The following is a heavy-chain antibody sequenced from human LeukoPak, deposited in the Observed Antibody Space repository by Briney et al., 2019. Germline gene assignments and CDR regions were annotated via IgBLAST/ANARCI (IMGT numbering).Heavy chain of an antibody. CDR1: GFTFSSYS. V-gene: IGHV3-21*01. CDR3: ARDLTPLIQLWPRSLDYNYGMDV. Sequence: GGSLRLSCAASGFTFSSYSMNWVRQAPGKGLEWVSSISSSSSYIYYADSVKGRFTISRDNAKNSLYLQMNSLRAEDTAVYYCARDLTPLIQLWPRSLDYNYGMDVWGQGTTVTVSS. D-gene: IGHD5-24*01. CDR2: ISSSSSYI. J-gene: IGHJ6*02.